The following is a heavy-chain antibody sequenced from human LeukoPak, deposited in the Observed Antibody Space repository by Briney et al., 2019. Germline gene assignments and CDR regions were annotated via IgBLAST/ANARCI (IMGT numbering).Heavy chain of an antibody. CDR2: IIPIFGTA. V-gene: IGHV1-69*13. D-gene: IGHD1-1*01. J-gene: IGHJ5*02. CDR3: ARDGSQGSLGWFDP. CDR1: GGTFSSYA. Sequence: SVKVSCKASGGTFSSYAISWVQQAPGQGLEWMGGIIPIFGTANYAQKFQGRVTITADESTSTAYMELSSLRSEDTAVYYCARDGSQGSLGWFDPWGQGTLVTVSS.